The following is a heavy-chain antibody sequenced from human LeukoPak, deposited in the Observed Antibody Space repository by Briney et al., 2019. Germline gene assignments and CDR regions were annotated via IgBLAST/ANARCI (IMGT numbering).Heavy chain of an antibody. J-gene: IGHJ4*02. D-gene: IGHD4-17*01. CDR3: ASASDYGDYKLDY. Sequence: ASVKVSCKASGYTFTGYYMHWVRQAPGQGLEWMGWINPNSGGTNYAQKFQGRVTMTRDASISTAYMELSRLRSDDTAVYYCASASDYGDYKLDYWGQGTLVTVSS. CDR1: GYTFTGYY. CDR2: INPNSGGT. V-gene: IGHV1-2*02.